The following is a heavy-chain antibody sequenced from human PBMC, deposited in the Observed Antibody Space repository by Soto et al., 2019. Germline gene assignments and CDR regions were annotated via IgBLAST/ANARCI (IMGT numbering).Heavy chain of an antibody. J-gene: IGHJ6*02. CDR2: ISYDGSNK. D-gene: IGHD3-10*01. CDR1: GFTFSSYA. V-gene: IGHV3-30-3*01. Sequence: ESGGGVVQPGRSLRLSCAASGFTFSSYAMHWVRQAPGKGLEWVAVISYDGSNKYYADSVKGRFTISRDNSKNTLYLQMNSLRAEDTAVYYCARERMVRGGGYYYYYGMDVWGQGTTVTVSS. CDR3: ARERMVRGGGYYYYYGMDV.